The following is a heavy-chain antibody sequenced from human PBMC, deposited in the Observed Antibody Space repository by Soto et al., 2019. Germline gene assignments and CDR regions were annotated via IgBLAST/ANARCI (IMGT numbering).Heavy chain of an antibody. Sequence: PSETLSLTCAVYGGSFSAYYWSWIRQPPGKGLEWIGEINHSGNTNYNPSVKSRVTISVDTSKNQFSLKLGSVTAADTAVYYCARRFYFGSGSDPTAYYYGMDVWGQGTTVTVSS. D-gene: IGHD3-10*01. J-gene: IGHJ6*02. V-gene: IGHV4-34*01. CDR2: INHSGNT. CDR1: GGSFSAYY. CDR3: ARRFYFGSGSDPTAYYYGMDV.